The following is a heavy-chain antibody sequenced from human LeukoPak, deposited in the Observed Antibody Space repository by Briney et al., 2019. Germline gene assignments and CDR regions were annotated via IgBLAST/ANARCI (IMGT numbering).Heavy chain of an antibody. CDR2: IHHSGST. D-gene: IGHD3-9*01. V-gene: IGHV4-59*01. CDR3: ARRRGVDILTGYDLYWFDP. CDR1: GGSISSYY. Sequence: SETLSLTCTVSGGSISSYYWSWIRQPPGKGLEWIGYIHHSGSTKYNPSLKSRVTISIDTSKNQFSLKLSSVTAADTAVYYCARRRGVDILTGYDLYWFDPWGQGTLVTVSS. J-gene: IGHJ5*02.